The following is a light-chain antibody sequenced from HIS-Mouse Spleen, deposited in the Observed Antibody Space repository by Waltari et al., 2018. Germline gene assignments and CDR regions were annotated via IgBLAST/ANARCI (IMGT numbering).Light chain of an antibody. V-gene: IGLV1-47*01. CDR2: RNN. J-gene: IGLJ2*01. CDR3: AAWDDSLSGPV. Sequence: QSVLTQPPSASGTPGPRVTISCSGRSPTIGSTYVSWYQQLPGTAPKLLIYRNNQRPSGVPDRFSGSKSGTSASLAISGLRSEDEADYYCAAWDDSLSGPVFGGGTKLTVL. CDR1: SPTIGSTY.